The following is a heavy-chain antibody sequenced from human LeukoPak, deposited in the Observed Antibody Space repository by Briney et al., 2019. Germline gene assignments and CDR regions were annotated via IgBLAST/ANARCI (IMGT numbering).Heavy chain of an antibody. CDR2: VSDSGVNT. CDR3: SKGRGSTLTNIDF. CDR1: GFAFSSFA. Sequence: GGSLRLSCAASGFAFSSFAMTWVRQSPGKGLEWVSSVSDSGVNTYYAGSVRGRFTVSRDNFKNILYLQMNSLTVKDTAFYYCSKGRGSTLTNIDFWGQGALVTVSS. J-gene: IGHJ4*02. D-gene: IGHD4-11*01. V-gene: IGHV3-23*01.